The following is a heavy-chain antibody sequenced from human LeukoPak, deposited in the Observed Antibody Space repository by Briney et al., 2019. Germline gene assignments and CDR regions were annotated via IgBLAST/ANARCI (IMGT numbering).Heavy chain of an antibody. J-gene: IGHJ3*01. CDR3: GTGSAFDF. CDR2: IKTKTDGGTT. D-gene: IGHD1-14*01. Sequence: GGSLRLSCAVSGFTFATSWMSWVRQPPGKGLEWVGRIKTKTDGGTTDYAAPVKGRFTISRDDSKNTLYLQMNSLKTEDTAVYYCGTGSAFDFWGRGTMVTVSS. CDR1: GFTFATSW. V-gene: IGHV3-15*01.